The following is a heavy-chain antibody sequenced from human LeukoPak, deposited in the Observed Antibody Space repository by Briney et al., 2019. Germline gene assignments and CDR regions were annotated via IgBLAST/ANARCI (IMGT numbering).Heavy chain of an antibody. CDR2: ILYDGSMQ. J-gene: IGHJ4*02. CDR3: ARDPRGPTTYDSSARDSLDY. V-gene: IGHV3-30*03. Sequence: GGSLTLSCAASGFTFSSYCMHWVRQAPGKGLEWLAVILYDGSMQYYAESMKGRLTISRDNSRNTVYMHMSSLRTEGSAAYYCARDPRGPTTYDSSARDSLDYWGQGTLVTVSS. D-gene: IGHD3-22*01. CDR1: GFTFSSYC.